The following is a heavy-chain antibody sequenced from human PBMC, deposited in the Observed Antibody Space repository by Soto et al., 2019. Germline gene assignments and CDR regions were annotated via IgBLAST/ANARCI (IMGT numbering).Heavy chain of an antibody. CDR3: ARESITIFGVPNFYYGMDV. D-gene: IGHD3-3*01. Sequence: SQTLSLTCAISGDSVSSNSAAWNWIRQSPSRGLEWLGRTYYRSKWYNDYAVSVKSRITINPDTSKNQFSLQLNSVTPEDTAVYYCARESITIFGVPNFYYGMDVWGQGTTVTVSS. V-gene: IGHV6-1*01. J-gene: IGHJ6*02. CDR1: GDSVSSNSAA. CDR2: TYYRSKWYN.